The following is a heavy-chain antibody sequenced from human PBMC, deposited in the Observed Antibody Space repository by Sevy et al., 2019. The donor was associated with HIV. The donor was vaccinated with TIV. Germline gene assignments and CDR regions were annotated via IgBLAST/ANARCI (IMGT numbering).Heavy chain of an antibody. J-gene: IGHJ4*02. V-gene: IGHV1-2*06. CDR3: ARGGGYSSGWWTFDY. CDR1: GYFFTGYY. D-gene: IGHD6-19*01. Sequence: ASVTVSCKASGYFFTGYYLHWVRQTPGQGLEWMGRINPNSGGTNYPQNFQGRVTMTRDTSISTAYMELSRLRSDDTAVYYCARGGGYSSGWWTFDYWGQGTLVTVSS. CDR2: INPNSGGT.